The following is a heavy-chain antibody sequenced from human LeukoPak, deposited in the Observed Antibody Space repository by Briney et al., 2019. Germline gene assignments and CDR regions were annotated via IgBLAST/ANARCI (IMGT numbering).Heavy chain of an antibody. CDR3: ATGLVALLRWAFNI. CDR1: GYTLTELS. Sequence: ASVKVSCRVSGYTLTELSMHWVRQAPGKGLEWMGGFDPEDGETIYAQKFQGRVTMTEDTSTDTAYMELSSLRSEDTAVYYCATGLVALLRWAFNIWGQGTMVTVSS. J-gene: IGHJ3*02. D-gene: IGHD3-9*01. V-gene: IGHV1-24*01. CDR2: FDPEDGET.